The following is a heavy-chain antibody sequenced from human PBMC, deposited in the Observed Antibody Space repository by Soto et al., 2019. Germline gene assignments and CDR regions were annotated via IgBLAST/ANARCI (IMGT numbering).Heavy chain of an antibody. J-gene: IGHJ5*02. CDR3: ARNFSDTANGGRGGFDP. CDR2: INAGNGNT. CDR1: GYTFTSYA. V-gene: IGHV1-3*01. D-gene: IGHD5-18*01. Sequence: QVQLVQSGAEVKKPGASVKVSCKASGYTFTSYAMHWVRQAPGQRLEWMGWINAGNGNTKYSQKFQGRVTITRDTSASTAYMEPSSLRSEDTAVYYCARNFSDTANGGRGGFDPWGQGTLVTVSS.